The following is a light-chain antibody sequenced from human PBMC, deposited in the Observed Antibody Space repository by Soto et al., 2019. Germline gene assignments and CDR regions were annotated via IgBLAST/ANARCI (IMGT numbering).Light chain of an antibody. Sequence: IVSTQSLVTLTMSQGERATLSCRASQSVSSSYLAWYQQKPGQAPRLLIYGASSRATGIPDRFSGSGSGTDFTLTISCLQSEDFTTYYCQQDYSYPLSFGGGSEVDI. CDR3: QQDYSYPLS. CDR2: GAS. J-gene: IGKJ4*01. V-gene: IGKV3-20*01. CDR1: QSVSSSY.